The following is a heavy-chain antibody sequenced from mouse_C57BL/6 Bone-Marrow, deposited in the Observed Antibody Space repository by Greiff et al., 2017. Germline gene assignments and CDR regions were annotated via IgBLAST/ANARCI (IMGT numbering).Heavy chain of an antibody. CDR1: GFPFTDYY. CDR2: IRNKAQGYTT. Sequence: DVQLVESGGGLVQPGGPLSLSCAVFGFPFTDYYMRWVRQPQGKALVWLGFIRNKAQGYTTEYSASVKGRFTITRDNSQSILYLQVNALRAEYSATYYCARFPLYYYFGDWGQGTTLTVSS. CDR3: ARFPLYYYFGD. J-gene: IGHJ2*01. D-gene: IGHD2-1*01. V-gene: IGHV7-3*01.